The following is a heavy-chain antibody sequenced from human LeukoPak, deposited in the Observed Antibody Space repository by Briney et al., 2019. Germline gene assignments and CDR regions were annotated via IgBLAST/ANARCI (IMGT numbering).Heavy chain of an antibody. CDR1: GGSISSSNYY. D-gene: IGHD2-15*01. V-gene: IGHV4-39*07. CDR3: ARVRCSGGSCPYYYYYYYMDV. CDR2: IHYGGSS. Sequence: PSETLSLTCTVSGGSISSSNYYWGWIRQPPGKGLEWIGNIHYGGSSYYNPSLQSRVTISLDTSKNQFSLKLRFVTAADTAVYYCARVRCSGGSCPYYYYYYYMDVWGKGTTVTVSS. J-gene: IGHJ6*03.